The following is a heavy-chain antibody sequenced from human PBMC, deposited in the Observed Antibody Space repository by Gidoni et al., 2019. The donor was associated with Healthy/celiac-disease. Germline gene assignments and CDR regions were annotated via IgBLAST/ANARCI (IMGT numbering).Heavy chain of an antibody. Sequence: EVQLVASGGGLVQPGGSLRVCCAASGGTFRSYAIRGVRQGPGKGLEWIAAISGSGASTYYADSLKSLFTISRDNSKNTLYLQMNSLRAEDTAVYYCAKTTRQNYVWGSYRRYYYYYGMDVWGQGTTVTVSS. J-gene: IGHJ6*02. V-gene: IGHV3-23*04. CDR1: GGTFRSYA. D-gene: IGHD3-16*02. CDR2: ISGSGAST. CDR3: AKTTRQNYVWGSYRRYYYYYGMDV.